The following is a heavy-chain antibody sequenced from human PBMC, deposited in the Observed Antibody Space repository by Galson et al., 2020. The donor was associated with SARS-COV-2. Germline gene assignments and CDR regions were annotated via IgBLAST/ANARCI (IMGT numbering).Heavy chain of an antibody. CDR1: GYTFTSYG. J-gene: IGHJ6*02. Sequence: ASVKVSCKASGYTFTSYGISWVRQAPGQGLEWMGWLSAYNGHTNYAQKLQGRVTMTTDTSTSTAYMELRSLRSDDTAVYYCVRDEAYCGGDCYEDRVEAYYYYGMDVWGQGTTVTVSS. CDR3: VRDEAYCGGDCYEDRVEAYYYYGMDV. V-gene: IGHV1-18*04. D-gene: IGHD2-21*02. CDR2: LSAYNGHT.